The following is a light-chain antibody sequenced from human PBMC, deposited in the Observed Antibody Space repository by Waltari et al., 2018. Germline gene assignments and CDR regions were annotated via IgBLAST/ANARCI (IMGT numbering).Light chain of an antibody. V-gene: IGKV1-12*01. CDR1: QGISSW. Sequence: DIQMTQSPSSLSASVGDRVTITCRASQGISSWLAWYQQKPGKAPNLLISKASNLQSGVPSRCDVSGSGTDFTLTISGLQPEDFAIYYCQQDSSAPPSFGQGTKVEIK. J-gene: IGKJ2*03. CDR2: KAS. CDR3: QQDSSAPPS.